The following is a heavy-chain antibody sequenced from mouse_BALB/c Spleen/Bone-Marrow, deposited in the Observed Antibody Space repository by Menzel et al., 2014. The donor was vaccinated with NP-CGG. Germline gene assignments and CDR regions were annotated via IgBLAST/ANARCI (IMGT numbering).Heavy chain of an antibody. CDR2: INPSNGGT. Sequence: QVQLQQPGAELVKPGASVKSSCKASGYTFTSYYMYWVKQRPGQGLEWIGEINPSNGGTNFNEKFKSKATLTVDKSSSTAYMQLSSLTSEDSAVYYCTRGGWLAMECWGQGTSVTVS. D-gene: IGHD2-3*01. CDR3: TRGGWLAMEC. CDR1: GYTFTSYY. J-gene: IGHJ4*01. V-gene: IGHV1S81*02.